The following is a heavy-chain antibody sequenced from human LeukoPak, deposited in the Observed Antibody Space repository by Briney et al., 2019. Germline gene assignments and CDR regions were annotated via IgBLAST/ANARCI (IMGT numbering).Heavy chain of an antibody. CDR3: ARQVSSGWLLDY. CDR2: IYPGDSDS. J-gene: IGHJ4*02. CDR1: GYTFSTYW. V-gene: IGHV5-51*01. Sequence: GESLKISCKGSGYTFSTYWIAWVRQMPGKGLDWMGIIYPGDSDSRYSPSFQGQVTISADKSISTAYLQWSSLKASDTAMYYCARQVSSGWLLDYWGQGTLVTVSS. D-gene: IGHD6-19*01.